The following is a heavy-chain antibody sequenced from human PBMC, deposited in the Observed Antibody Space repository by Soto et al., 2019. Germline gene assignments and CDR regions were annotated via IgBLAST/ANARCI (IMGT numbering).Heavy chain of an antibody. CDR3: AKGPPRSYCSSTSCYGRYFDY. CDR2: ISGSGGST. CDR1: GFNFSSYA. Sequence: PGGSLSLSCAASGFNFSSYAMSWVRQAPGKGLEWVSAISGSGGSTYYADSVKGRFTISRDNSKNTLYLQMNSLRAEDTAVYYCAKGPPRSYCSSTSCYGRYFDYWGQGTLVTVSS. D-gene: IGHD2-2*01. V-gene: IGHV3-23*01. J-gene: IGHJ4*02.